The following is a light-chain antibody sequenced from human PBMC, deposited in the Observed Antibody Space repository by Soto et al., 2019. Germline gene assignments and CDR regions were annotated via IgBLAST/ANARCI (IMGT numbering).Light chain of an antibody. V-gene: IGLV1-51*01. CDR2: DNN. CDR3: GTWDSSLSAGV. CDR1: SSNIGNNY. Sequence: QSVLTQPPSVSAAPGQEGTISCSGGSSNIGNNYVSWYQQLPGTAPKLLMYDNNKRPSGIPDRFSGSKSGTSATLGITGLQTGDEADYYCGTWDSSLSAGVFGGGTKVTVL. J-gene: IGLJ3*02.